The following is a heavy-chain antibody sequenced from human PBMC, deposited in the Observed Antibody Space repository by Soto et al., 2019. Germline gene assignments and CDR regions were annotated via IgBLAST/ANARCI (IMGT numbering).Heavy chain of an antibody. Sequence: GGSLRLSCAASGFSFSNYAMHWVRQAPGKGLEWVAVIWYDGSNKYYADSVKGRFTISKANSQTTVYLQMNSLRAEDSAVYYCTRDPYGGSRYYFDSWGQGTLVTVSS. CDR2: IWYDGSNK. CDR3: TRDPYGGSRYYFDS. CDR1: GFSFSNYA. D-gene: IGHD1-26*01. J-gene: IGHJ4*02. V-gene: IGHV3-33*01.